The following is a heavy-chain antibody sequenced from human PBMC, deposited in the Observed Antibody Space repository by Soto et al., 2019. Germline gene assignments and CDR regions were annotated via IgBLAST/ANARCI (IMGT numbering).Heavy chain of an antibody. J-gene: IGHJ4*02. Sequence: LSLTCTVSGGSISSDNYYWSWIRQPPGKGLEWIGYIYYSGSTYYNPSLKSRLIISIDTSKNQFSLKLSSVTAADTAVYYCASTSYFDNSSSAYWGQGTLVTVSS. CDR1: GGSISSDNYY. D-gene: IGHD3-22*01. CDR3: ASTSYFDNSSSAY. V-gene: IGHV4-30-4*01. CDR2: IYYSGST.